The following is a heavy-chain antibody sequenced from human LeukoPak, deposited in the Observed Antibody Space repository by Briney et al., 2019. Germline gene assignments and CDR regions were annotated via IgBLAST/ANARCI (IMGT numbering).Heavy chain of an antibody. Sequence: SETLSLTCTVSGGSISSGGYYWSWIRQPPGKGLEWIGEINHSGSTNYNPSLKSRVTISVDTSKNQFSLKLSSVTAADTAVYYCARANAGGLDYWGQGTLVTVSS. V-gene: IGHV4-39*07. J-gene: IGHJ4*02. CDR3: ARANAGGLDY. D-gene: IGHD1-1*01. CDR1: GGSISSGGYY. CDR2: INHSGST.